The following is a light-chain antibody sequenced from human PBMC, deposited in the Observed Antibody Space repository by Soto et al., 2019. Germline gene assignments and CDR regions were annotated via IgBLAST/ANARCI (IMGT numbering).Light chain of an antibody. CDR1: QSVSSSY. Sequence: EIVLTQSPGTLSLSPGERATLSCRASQSVSSSYLAWYQQKPGQAPRPLIYGASSRATGIPDRFSGSGSGTDFTLTISRLEPEDFAVYYCHQYGSSPYTFGQGTKLEIK. CDR3: HQYGSSPYT. V-gene: IGKV3-20*01. J-gene: IGKJ2*01. CDR2: GAS.